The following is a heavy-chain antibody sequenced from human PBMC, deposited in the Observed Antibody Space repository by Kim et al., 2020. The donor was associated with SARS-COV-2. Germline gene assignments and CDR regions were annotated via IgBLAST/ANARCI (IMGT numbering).Heavy chain of an antibody. CDR1: GFTFSSYG. CDR3: ARESTPFVVVTVDDAFDI. Sequence: GGALRLSCAASGFTFSSYGMHWVRQAPGKGLEWVAVIWYDGSNKYYADSVKGRFTISRDNSKNTLYLQMNSLRAEDTAVYYCARESTPFVVVTVDDAFDIWGQGTMVTVSS. CDR2: IWYDGSNK. V-gene: IGHV3-33*01. D-gene: IGHD2-21*02. J-gene: IGHJ3*02.